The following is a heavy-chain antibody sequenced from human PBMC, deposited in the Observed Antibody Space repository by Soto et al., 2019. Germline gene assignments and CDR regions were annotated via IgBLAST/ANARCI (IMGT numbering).Heavy chain of an antibody. D-gene: IGHD2-15*01. CDR1: GFTVSSNY. CDR2: IYSGGST. V-gene: IGHV3-66*01. CDR3: ARDDEYCSGGSCYLCAFYI. Sequence: EVQLVESGGGLVQPGGSLRLSCAASGFTVSSNYMSWVRQAPGKGLEWVSVIYSGGSTYYADSVKGRFTISRDNSKNTLYLQMNSLRAEDTAVYYCARDDEYCSGGSCYLCAFYIWGQGTMVTVSS. J-gene: IGHJ3*02.